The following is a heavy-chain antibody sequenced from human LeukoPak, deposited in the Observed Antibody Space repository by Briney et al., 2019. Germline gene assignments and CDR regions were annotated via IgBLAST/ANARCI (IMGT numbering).Heavy chain of an antibody. J-gene: IGHJ4*02. V-gene: IGHV4-39*01. CDR1: GGSISSTSYY. Sequence: SETLSLTCTVSGGSISSTSYYWGWIRQPPGTGLEWLGSIYYSGITYYNPSLKSRVTISVDTSKNQFSLKLSSVTAADTAVYYCATQYSSSWAFFDYWGQGTLVTVSS. CDR2: IYYSGIT. D-gene: IGHD6-13*01. CDR3: ATQYSSSWAFFDY.